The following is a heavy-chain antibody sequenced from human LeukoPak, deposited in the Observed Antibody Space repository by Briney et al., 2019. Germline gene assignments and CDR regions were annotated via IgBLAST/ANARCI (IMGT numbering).Heavy chain of an antibody. CDR3: ARLSLTMIVVG. D-gene: IGHD3-22*01. V-gene: IGHV4-39*01. CDR2: IYYSGST. Sequence: SETLSLTCTVSGGSISSSSYYWGWLRQPPGTGLEWVGSIYYSGSTYYNPSLKSRVTISVDTSKNQFSLKLSSVTAADTAVYYCARLSLTMIVVGWGQGTLVTVSS. J-gene: IGHJ4*02. CDR1: GGSISSSSYY.